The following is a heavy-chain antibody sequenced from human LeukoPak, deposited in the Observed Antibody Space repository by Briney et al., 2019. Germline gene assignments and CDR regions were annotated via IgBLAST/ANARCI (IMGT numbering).Heavy chain of an antibody. CDR1: GYTFTGYY. J-gene: IGHJ4*02. CDR3: ARDILTGYPSDY. CDR2: INPNSGGP. D-gene: IGHD3-9*01. Sequence: ASVKVSCKASGYTFTGYYMHWVRQTPGQRLEWMGRINPNSGGPNYAQKFQGRVTMTRDTSISTAYMDLSRLRSDDTAVYYCARDILTGYPSDYWGQGTLVTVSS. V-gene: IGHV1-2*06.